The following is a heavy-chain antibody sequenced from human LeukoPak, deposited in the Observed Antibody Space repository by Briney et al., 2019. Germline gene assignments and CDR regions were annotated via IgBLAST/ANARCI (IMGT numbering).Heavy chain of an antibody. CDR2: INHSGST. D-gene: IGHD6-13*01. CDR3: ARRGVFRSSWYFDY. Sequence: PSETLSLTCAVYGGSFSGYYWSWIRQPPGKGLEWIGEINHSGSTNYNPSLKSRVTISVDTSKNQFSLKLSSVTAADTAVYYCARRGVFRSSWYFDYWGQGTLVTASS. V-gene: IGHV4-34*01. J-gene: IGHJ4*02. CDR1: GGSFSGYY.